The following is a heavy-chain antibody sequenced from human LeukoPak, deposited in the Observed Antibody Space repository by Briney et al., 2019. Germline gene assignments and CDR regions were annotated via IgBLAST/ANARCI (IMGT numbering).Heavy chain of an antibody. CDR1: GGSISSGGYY. J-gene: IGHJ5*02. Sequence: ASETLSLTCTASGGSISSGGYYWSWIRQHPGKGLEWIGYIYYSGSTYYNPSLKSRVTISVDTSKNQFSLKLSSVTAADTAVYYCARRGTYYYDSSGYILDPWGQGTLVTVSS. V-gene: IGHV4-31*03. D-gene: IGHD3-22*01. CDR2: IYYSGST. CDR3: ARRGTYYYDSSGYILDP.